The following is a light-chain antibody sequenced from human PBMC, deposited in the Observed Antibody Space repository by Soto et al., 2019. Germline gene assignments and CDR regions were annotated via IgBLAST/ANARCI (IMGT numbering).Light chain of an antibody. Sequence: ETVLTQSPGTLSLSPGERATLSCRASQSVSSSSLACYQQRPGQAPRLLIYGTSSRATGIPDRFSGSGFGTDFSLTISRLDPEDFAGYFCQRYGSSPLITFGQGIRLEIK. J-gene: IGKJ5*01. CDR3: QRYGSSPLIT. CDR1: QSVSSSS. CDR2: GTS. V-gene: IGKV3-20*01.